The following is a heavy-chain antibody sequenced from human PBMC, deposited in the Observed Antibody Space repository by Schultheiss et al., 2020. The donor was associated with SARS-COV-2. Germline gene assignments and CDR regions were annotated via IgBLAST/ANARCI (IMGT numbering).Heavy chain of an antibody. Sequence: SETLSLTCTVSGGSISSGDYYWSWIRQPPGKGLEWIGYIYYSGSTYYNPSLKSRVTISVDTSKNQFSLKLSSVTAADTAVYYCARHTYDMRDPNSYYFDYWGQGTLVTVSS. CDR3: ARHTYDMRDPNSYYFDY. D-gene: IGHD3-16*01. J-gene: IGHJ4*02. CDR1: GGSISSGDYY. CDR2: IYYSGST. V-gene: IGHV4-30-4*01.